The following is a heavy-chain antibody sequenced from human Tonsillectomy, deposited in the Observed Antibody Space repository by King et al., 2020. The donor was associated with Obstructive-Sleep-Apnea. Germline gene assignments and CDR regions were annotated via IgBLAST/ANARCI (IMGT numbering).Heavy chain of an antibody. V-gene: IGHV3-30-3*01. D-gene: IGHD2-2*01. J-gene: IGHJ6*02. CDR1: GFTFSNYA. Sequence: QLVQSGGGVVQPGTSLRLSCAASGFTFSNYAMHWVRQAPGKGLEWVAVISYDGINKYFADSVKGRFTISRDNSKNTLYVQMNSLRAEDTAVYYCARDFSGYCSSTTCYAINGMDVWGQGTTVTVSS. CDR3: ARDFSGYCSSTTCYAINGMDV. CDR2: ISYDGINK.